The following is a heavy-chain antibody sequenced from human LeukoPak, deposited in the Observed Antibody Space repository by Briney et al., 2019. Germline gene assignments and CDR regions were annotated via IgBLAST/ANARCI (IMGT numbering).Heavy chain of an antibody. CDR3: ARDRWIFAFDY. CDR2: IWYDGSNK. D-gene: IGHD3-3*01. V-gene: IGHV3-33*01. J-gene: IGHJ4*02. CDR1: GFTFSSYG. Sequence: PGGSLRLSCAASGFTFSSYGMHWVRQAPGKGLEWVAVIWYDGSNKYYADSVKGRFTISRDNSKNTLYLQMNSLRAEDTAVYYCARDRWIFAFDYWGQGTLVTVSS.